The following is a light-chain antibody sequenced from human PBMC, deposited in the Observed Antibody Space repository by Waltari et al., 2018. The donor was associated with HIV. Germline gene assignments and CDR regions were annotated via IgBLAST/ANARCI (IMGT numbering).Light chain of an antibody. CDR3: ESWDVNMNSCV. Sequence: QSVVTQPPSASGTPGQGVTISCSGSDSTIGRNYVYCYQDLPGTAPKPLLYKNNQRSSAVPERFSGSHSGTSAPMAIRGHRSEDEADYYCESWDVNMNSCVFGGGIKLTVL. V-gene: IGLV1-47*01. CDR1: DSTIGRNY. CDR2: KNN. J-gene: IGLJ3*02.